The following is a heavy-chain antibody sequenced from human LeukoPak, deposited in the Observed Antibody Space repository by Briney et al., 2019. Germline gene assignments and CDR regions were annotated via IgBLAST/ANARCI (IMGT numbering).Heavy chain of an antibody. J-gene: IGHJ4*02. CDR3: AIRLLWFGELLDY. V-gene: IGHV1-8*01. CDR2: MNPNSGNT. D-gene: IGHD3-10*01. Sequence: ASVKVSCKASGYTFTSYDINWVRQATGQGLEWMGWMNPNSGNTGYAQKFQGRVTMTRNTSIRTAYMELSSLRSEDTAVYYCAIRLLWFGELLDYWGQGTLVTVSS. CDR1: GYTFTSYD.